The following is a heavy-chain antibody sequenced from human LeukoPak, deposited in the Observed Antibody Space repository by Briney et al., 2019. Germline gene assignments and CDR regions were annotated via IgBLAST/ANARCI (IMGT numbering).Heavy chain of an antibody. V-gene: IGHV3-30*01. CDR2: ISYDGSNK. CDR3: ARDQPYYYDSSGYYGYYGMAV. J-gene: IGHJ6*02. D-gene: IGHD3-22*01. Sequence: GGSLRLSCAASGFTFSSYTMHLVREAPGRGLEWGAVISYDGSNKYYANSVRGRFTTSRDNSQNTLYLQMNSLRAEETAVYYCARDQPYYYDSSGYYGYYGMAVWGQGTTVTVSS. CDR1: GFTFSSYT.